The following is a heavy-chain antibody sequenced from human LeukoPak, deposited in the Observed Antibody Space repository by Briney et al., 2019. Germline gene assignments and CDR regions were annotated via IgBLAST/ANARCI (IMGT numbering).Heavy chain of an antibody. CDR3: ARDHCSSTSCHVDYFDY. CDR1: IFTFRSYS. D-gene: IGHD2-2*01. Sequence: GGPLRLFCAASIFTFRSYSKMWLRQSPGGGGEWGSYNTSSSSNIYYVDSVKGRFTISRDNAKNSLYLQMNSLRAEDTAVYYCARDHCSSTSCHVDYFDYWGQGTLVTVSS. V-gene: IGHV3-48*04. J-gene: IGHJ4*02. CDR2: NTSSSSNI.